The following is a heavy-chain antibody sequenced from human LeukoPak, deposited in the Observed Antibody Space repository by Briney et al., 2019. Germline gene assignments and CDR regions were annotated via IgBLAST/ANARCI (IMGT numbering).Heavy chain of an antibody. Sequence: SETLSLTCAVYYGSFSGYYWSWIRQPPGKGLEWIGEINHSGSTNYNPSLKSRVTISVDTSKNQFSLKLSSVTAADTAVYYCARGAIIGYYGSGSYFTPYYYMDVWGKGTTVTVSS. CDR3: ARGAIIGYYGSGSYFTPYYYMDV. V-gene: IGHV4-34*01. CDR2: INHSGST. CDR1: YGSFSGYY. J-gene: IGHJ6*03. D-gene: IGHD3-10*01.